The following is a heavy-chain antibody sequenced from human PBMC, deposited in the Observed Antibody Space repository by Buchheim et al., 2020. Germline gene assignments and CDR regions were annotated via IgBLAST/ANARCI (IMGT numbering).Heavy chain of an antibody. Sequence: QVQLVQSGAEVKKPGSSVKVSCKASGGTFSSYAISWVRQAPGQGLEWMGGIIPIFGTANYAQKFQGRVTITADESTTPAYMELSSLRSEDTAVYYCARAWSWDVVVPAANYYYMDVWGKGTT. CDR1: GGTFSSYA. D-gene: IGHD2-2*01. CDR2: IIPIFGTA. V-gene: IGHV1-69*01. CDR3: ARAWSWDVVVPAANYYYMDV. J-gene: IGHJ6*03.